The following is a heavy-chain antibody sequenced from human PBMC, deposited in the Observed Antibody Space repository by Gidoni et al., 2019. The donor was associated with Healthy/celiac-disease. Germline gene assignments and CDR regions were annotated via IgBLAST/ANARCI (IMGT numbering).Heavy chain of an antibody. J-gene: IGHJ4*02. CDR3: AKAHLRGALDY. CDR2: ISYVGSNK. V-gene: IGHV3-30*18. Sequence: QVRLVESGGGVVQPGRSLILPWAASGCTFSSYGMHWVRQAPGKGLEWVAVISYVGSNKYSADSVKGRFTISRDNSKNTLYLQMNSLRAEDTAVYYCAKAHLRGALDYWGQGTLVTVSS. CDR1: GCTFSSYG. D-gene: IGHD3-10*01.